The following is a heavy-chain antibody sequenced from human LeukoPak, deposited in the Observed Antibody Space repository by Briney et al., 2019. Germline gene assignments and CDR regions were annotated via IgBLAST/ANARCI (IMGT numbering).Heavy chain of an antibody. CDR1: GFTFSSYS. V-gene: IGHV3-21*01. CDR3: ARGWGRFYCSSTSCYKGGYYFDY. Sequence: PGGSLRLSCAASGFTFSSYSMNWVRQAPGKGLEWVSSISSSSSYIYYADSVKGRFTISRDNAKNSLYLQMNSLRAEDTAVYYCARGWGRFYCSSTSCYKGGYYFDYWGQGTLVTVSS. D-gene: IGHD2-2*02. CDR2: ISSSSSYI. J-gene: IGHJ4*02.